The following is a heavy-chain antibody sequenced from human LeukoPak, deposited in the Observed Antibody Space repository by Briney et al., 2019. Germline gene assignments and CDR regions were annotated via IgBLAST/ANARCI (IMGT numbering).Heavy chain of an antibody. CDR2: IYSGGST. CDR3: ARVKGQWLVMDWFDP. D-gene: IGHD6-19*01. CDR1: GFTVSSNY. Sequence: PGGSLRLSCAVSGFTVSSNYMSWVRQAPGKGLEWVSVIYSGGSTYYADSVKGRFTISRDSSKNTLYLQMNNLRAEDTAVYCCARVKGQWLVMDWFDPWGQGTLVTVSS. J-gene: IGHJ5*02. V-gene: IGHV3-66*02.